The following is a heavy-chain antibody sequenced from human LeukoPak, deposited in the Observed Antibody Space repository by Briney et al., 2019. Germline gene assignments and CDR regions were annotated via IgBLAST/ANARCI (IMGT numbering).Heavy chain of an antibody. J-gene: IGHJ5*02. CDR3: AGASLRYCSGGRCDQIQFDP. V-gene: IGHV4-34*01. Sequence: SETLSLTCAVYGGSFSGYYWSWIRQPPGKGLEWIGEINHSGSTNYNPSLKSRVTISVDTSKNQFSLKLSSVTAADTAVYYCAGASLRYCSGGRCDQIQFDPWGRGTLVTVSS. D-gene: IGHD2-15*01. CDR2: INHSGST. CDR1: GGSFSGYY.